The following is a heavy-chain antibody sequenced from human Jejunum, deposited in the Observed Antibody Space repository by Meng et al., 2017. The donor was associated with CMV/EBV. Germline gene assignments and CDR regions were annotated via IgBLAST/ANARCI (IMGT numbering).Heavy chain of an antibody. CDR3: TTLYGDSIS. CDR1: GGSIRNDQW. Sequence: QVAGPGPGKISGSLSRTCDVCGGSIRNDQWWSWARQAPGKGLEWIGEIYHSGRTNYNPSVKSRVSMSVDKSQNHFSLRLSSVTAADTAVYYCTTLYGDSISWGQGTLVTVS. D-gene: IGHD4-17*01. V-gene: IGHV4-4*02. CDR2: IYHSGRT. J-gene: IGHJ4*02.